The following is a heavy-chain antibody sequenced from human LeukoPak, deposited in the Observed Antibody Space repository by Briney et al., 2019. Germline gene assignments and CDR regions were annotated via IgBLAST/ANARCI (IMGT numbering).Heavy chain of an antibody. V-gene: IGHV1-69*13. D-gene: IGHD3-22*01. CDR1: GGTFSSYA. CDR2: IIPIFGTA. Sequence: SVKVSCTASGGTFSSYAISWVRQAPGQGLEWMGGIIPIFGTANYAQKFQGRVTITADESTSTAYMELSSLRSEDTAVYYCARDRYDSSGYPYLDYWGQGTLVTVSS. CDR3: ARDRYDSSGYPYLDY. J-gene: IGHJ4*02.